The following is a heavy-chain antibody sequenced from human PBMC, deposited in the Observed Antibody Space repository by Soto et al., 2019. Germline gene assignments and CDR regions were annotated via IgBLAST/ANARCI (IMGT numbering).Heavy chain of an antibody. CDR2: ISGGGDTT. CDR1: GFTFNNYA. V-gene: IGHV3-23*01. Sequence: EQLLESGGGLVQPGGSLRLSCAASGFTFNNYAMTWVRQAPGKGLEWVSAISGGGDTTSYADSVKGRFTVSRDGSKNTLYLQMSSLRAEDTALYYCAKGRGGSGSLTPRVDFWDQGTLVTVSS. J-gene: IGHJ4*02. D-gene: IGHD3-10*01. CDR3: AKGRGGSGSLTPRVDF.